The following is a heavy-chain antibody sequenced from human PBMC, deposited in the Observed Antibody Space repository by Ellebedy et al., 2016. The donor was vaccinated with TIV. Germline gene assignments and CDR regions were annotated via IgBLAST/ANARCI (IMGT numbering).Heavy chain of an antibody. CDR2: IYYSGST. CDR3: ARDWFRQWLV. CDR1: GGSVSSGTYY. D-gene: IGHD6-19*01. V-gene: IGHV4-61*01. Sequence: SETLSLTXTVSGGSVSSGTYYWSWIRQPPGKGLEWIGYIYYSGSTNYNPSLESRVTISVDTSKNQFSLKLSSVTAADTAVYYCARDWFRQWLVWGQGTLVTVSS. J-gene: IGHJ4*02.